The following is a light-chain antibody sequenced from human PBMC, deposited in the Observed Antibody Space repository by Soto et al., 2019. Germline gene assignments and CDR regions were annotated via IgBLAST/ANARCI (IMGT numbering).Light chain of an antibody. CDR1: QGIGVY. CDR3: QKYNSAPLT. CDR2: AAS. J-gene: IGKJ4*01. Sequence: DIQMTQSPSSLSASLGDRVTITCRASQGIGVYLAWFQQKPGKVPKLLIYAASTLQSGVPSRFSGSGSGTDFTLTISSLQPEDFATCYCQKYNSAPLTFGGGTKVEIK. V-gene: IGKV1-27*01.